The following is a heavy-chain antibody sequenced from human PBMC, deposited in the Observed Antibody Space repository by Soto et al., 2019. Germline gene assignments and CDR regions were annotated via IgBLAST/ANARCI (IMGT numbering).Heavy chain of an antibody. CDR1: GGSISSGGYS. V-gene: IGHV4-30-2*01. J-gene: IGHJ4*02. CDR2: IYHSGST. D-gene: IGHD3-22*01. CDR3: ARAVSRDYYDSSGYSEYFDY. Sequence: SETLSLTCAVSGGSISSGGYSWSWIRQPPGKGLEWIGYIYHSGSTYYNPSLKSRVTISVDRSKNQFSLKLSSVTAADTAVYYCARAVSRDYYDSSGYSEYFDYWGQGTLVTVSS.